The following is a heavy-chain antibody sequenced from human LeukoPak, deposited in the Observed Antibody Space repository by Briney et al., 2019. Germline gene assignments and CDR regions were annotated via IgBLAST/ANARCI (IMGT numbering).Heavy chain of an antibody. CDR2: ISGSGGST. CDR3: AKAERLAAAGSG. CDR1: GFAFVIYS. Sequence: PGGSLRLSCAASGFAFVIYSMSWVRQAPGKGLEWVSAISGSGGSTYYADSVKGRFTISRDNSKNTLYLQMNSLRAEDTAVYYCAKAERLAAAGSGWGQGTLVTVSS. J-gene: IGHJ4*02. V-gene: IGHV3-23*01. D-gene: IGHD6-13*01.